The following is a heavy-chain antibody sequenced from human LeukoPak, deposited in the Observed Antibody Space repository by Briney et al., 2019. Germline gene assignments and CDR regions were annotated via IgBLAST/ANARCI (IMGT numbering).Heavy chain of an antibody. CDR2: ISSSSSYI. CDR1: GFTFSSYS. CDR3: PKGPKGVVVPAAMRLAPDY. V-gene: IGHV3-21*04. D-gene: IGHD2-2*01. J-gene: IGHJ4*02. Sequence: GGSLRLSCAASGFTFSSYSMNWVRQAPGKGLEWVSSISSSSSYIYYADSVKGRFTISRDNSKNTLYLQMNSLRAEDTAVYYCPKGPKGVVVPAAMRLAPDYWGQGTLVTVSS.